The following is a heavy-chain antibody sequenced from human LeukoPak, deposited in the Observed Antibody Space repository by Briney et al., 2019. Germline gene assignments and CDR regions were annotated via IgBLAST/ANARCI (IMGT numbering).Heavy chain of an antibody. CDR3: ATVITMIVVVPAYFDY. D-gene: IGHD3-22*01. Sequence: ASVKVSCKASGYTFTGYYMHWVRQAPGQGLEWMRWINPNSGGTNYAQKFQGWVTMTRDTSISTAYMELSSLRSEDTAVYYCATVITMIVVVPAYFDYWGQGTLVTVSS. J-gene: IGHJ4*02. CDR2: INPNSGGT. CDR1: GYTFTGYY. V-gene: IGHV1-2*04.